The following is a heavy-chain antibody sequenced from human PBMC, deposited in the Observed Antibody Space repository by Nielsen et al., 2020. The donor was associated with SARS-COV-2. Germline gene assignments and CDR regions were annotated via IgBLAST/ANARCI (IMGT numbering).Heavy chain of an antibody. Sequence: ASVKVSCKASGYTFSYYYIHWVRQAPGQGLEWMGVVNPHGGSTNYAPKFQGRVAMTRDTSTSTVSMEMSSLRFEDTAVYYCARGQAYGSGTYHNPMWFDPWGQGTLVTVSS. V-gene: IGHV1-46*01. CDR1: GYTFSYYY. CDR2: VNPHGGST. J-gene: IGHJ5*02. D-gene: IGHD3-10*01. CDR3: ARGQAYGSGTYHNPMWFDP.